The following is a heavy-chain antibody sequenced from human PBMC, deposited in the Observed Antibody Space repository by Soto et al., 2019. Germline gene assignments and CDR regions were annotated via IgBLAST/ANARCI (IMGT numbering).Heavy chain of an antibody. Sequence: QPLLQESGPGLVKPSEALSLTCTVSGDSISNRDHHWSWIRQSPGKGLEFIGTIYYSGRADYNPSLRSRVTISVEKSKNQFSLQLSSVTAADTAVYYCARRAGDVWGKGTTVTVSS. J-gene: IGHJ6*04. CDR1: GDSISNRDHH. CDR3: ARRAGDV. V-gene: IGHV4-39*01. CDR2: IYYSGRA.